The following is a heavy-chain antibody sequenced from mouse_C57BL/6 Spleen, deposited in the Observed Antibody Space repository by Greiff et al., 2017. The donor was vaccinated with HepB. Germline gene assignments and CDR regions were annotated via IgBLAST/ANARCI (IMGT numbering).Heavy chain of an antibody. J-gene: IGHJ4*01. V-gene: IGHV1-82*01. CDR3: AREEDYGRRYDCAMDD. D-gene: IGHD1-1*01. Sequence: QVQLKQSGPELVKPGASVTISCKASGYAFSSSWMNWVKQRPGKGLEWIERIYTGDGATNYNGKFKGKATLTADKSASTAYMKLSSLTTEDSAVYFCAREEDYGRRYDCAMDDWGKGTSVTVSS. CDR1: GYAFSSSW. CDR2: IYTGDGAT.